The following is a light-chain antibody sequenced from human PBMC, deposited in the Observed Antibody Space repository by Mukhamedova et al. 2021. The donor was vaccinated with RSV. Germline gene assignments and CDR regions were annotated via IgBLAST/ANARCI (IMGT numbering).Light chain of an antibody. V-gene: IGLV2-14*04. J-gene: IGLJ2*01. CDR2: DVS. Sequence: TGTSSDVGGYNYVSWYQQHPGKAPKLMIYDVSNRPSGVSNRFSGSKSGNTASLTISGLQAEDEADYYCSSYTSSSSGVFGGGTKLT. CDR1: SSDVGGYNY. CDR3: SSYTSSSSGV.